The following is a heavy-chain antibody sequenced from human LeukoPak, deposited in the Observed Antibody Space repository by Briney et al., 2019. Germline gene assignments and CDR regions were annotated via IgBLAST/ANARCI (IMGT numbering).Heavy chain of an antibody. CDR2: ISYDGSNK. V-gene: IGHV3-30-3*01. CDR1: GFTFSSYA. J-gene: IGHJ3*02. D-gene: IGHD5-18*01. CDR3: ARVWDTAMGEEGFDAFDI. Sequence: PGGFLRLSCAASGFTFSSYAMHWVRQAPGKGLEWVAVISYDGSNKYYADSVKGRFTISRDNSKNTLYLQMNSLRAEDTAVYYCARVWDTAMGEEGFDAFDIWGQGTMVTVSS.